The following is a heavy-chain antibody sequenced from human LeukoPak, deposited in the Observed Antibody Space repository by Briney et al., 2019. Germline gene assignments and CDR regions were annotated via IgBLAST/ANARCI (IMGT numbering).Heavy chain of an antibody. Sequence: GGSLRLSCAASGFIYSSYVMNWLRQAPGKGLEWVSYITNSDSTIIYADSVKGRFTITRDNAKNSLYLQMNSLSAEDTAVYYCGRDPSRGSTAGGFDIWGQGTMVRVST. D-gene: IGHD4-17*01. CDR2: ITNSDSTI. V-gene: IGHV3-48*03. CDR3: GRDPSRGSTAGGFDI. CDR1: GFIYSSYV. J-gene: IGHJ3*02.